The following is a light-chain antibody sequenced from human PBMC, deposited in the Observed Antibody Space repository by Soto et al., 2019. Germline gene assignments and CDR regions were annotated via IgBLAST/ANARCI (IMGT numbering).Light chain of an antibody. CDR3: AAWDDSLNGEVV. J-gene: IGLJ2*01. CDR1: SSNIGSNS. V-gene: IGLV1-44*01. Sequence: QPVLTQPPSASGTPGQRVTISCSGSSSNIGSNSVNWYQQVPGTAPKLLIYSTNQRPSGVPDRFSGSKSDTSASLAISGLQSEDEADYYCAAWDDSLNGEVVFGGGTKVTVL. CDR2: STN.